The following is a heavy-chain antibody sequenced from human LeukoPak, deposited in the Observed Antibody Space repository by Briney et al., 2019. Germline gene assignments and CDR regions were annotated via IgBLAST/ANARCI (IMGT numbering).Heavy chain of an antibody. J-gene: IGHJ4*02. V-gene: IGHV3-11*04. CDR2: ISNSGSTI. Sequence: GGSLRLSCAASGFTFSDSYMTWIRQAPGKRLEWVSYISNSGSTIYYADSVKGRFSISRDNAESSLYLQMNSLRVEDTAVYYCGRGHWGLDYWGQGTLVTVSS. CDR3: GRGHWGLDY. CDR1: GFTFSDSY. D-gene: IGHD7-27*01.